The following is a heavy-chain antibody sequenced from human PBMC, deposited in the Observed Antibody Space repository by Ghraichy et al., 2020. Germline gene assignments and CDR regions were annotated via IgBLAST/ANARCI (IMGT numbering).Heavy chain of an antibody. Sequence: GGSLRLSCVASGFTFSNSAMGWVRQAPGKGLEWVSSISDNSATTYYADSVKGRFTVSRDNSENTLYLQMNSLRAEDTAVYYCAKDYAIRHGMDVWGQGTTVTVSS. J-gene: IGHJ6*02. CDR1: GFTFSNSA. CDR2: ISDNSATT. CDR3: AKDYAIRHGMDV. V-gene: IGHV3-23*01. D-gene: IGHD3-9*01.